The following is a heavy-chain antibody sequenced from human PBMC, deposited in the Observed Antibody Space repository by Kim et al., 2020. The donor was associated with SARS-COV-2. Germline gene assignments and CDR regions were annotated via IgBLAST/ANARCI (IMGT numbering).Heavy chain of an antibody. V-gene: IGHV3-30*18. CDR3: AKDRGGEGGLRWYNRGFDY. CDR2: ISYDGSNK. J-gene: IGHJ4*02. D-gene: IGHD4-17*01. Sequence: GGSLRLSCAASGFTFSSYGMHWVRQAPGKGLEWVAVISYDGSNKYYADSVKGRFTISRDNSKNTLYLQMNSLRAEDTAVYYCAKDRGGEGGLRWYNRGFDYWGQGTLVTVSS. CDR1: GFTFSSYG.